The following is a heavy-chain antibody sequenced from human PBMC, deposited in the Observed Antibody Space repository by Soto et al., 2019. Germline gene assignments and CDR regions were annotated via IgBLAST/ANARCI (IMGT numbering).Heavy chain of an antibody. D-gene: IGHD2-15*01. J-gene: IGHJ1*01. CDR3: AKGGYCSGGSCLRPTLAEYFQH. CDR2: ISGSGGST. CDR1: GFTFSSYA. V-gene: IGHV3-23*01. Sequence: PGGSLRLSCAASGFTFSSYAMSWVRQAPGKGLEWVSAISGSGGSTYYADSVKGRFTISRDNSKNTLYLQMNSLRAEDTAVYYCAKGGYCSGGSCLRPTLAEYFQHWGQGTLVTVSS.